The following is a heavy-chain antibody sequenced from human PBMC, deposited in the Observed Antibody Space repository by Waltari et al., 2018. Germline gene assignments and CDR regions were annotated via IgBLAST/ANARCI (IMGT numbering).Heavy chain of an antibody. Sequence: EVQLVQSGAEVKKPGESLKISCKASGYSFTNYWIGWVRQVPGRGLEWVGVSYHGAPETTYSPSVQGHVTITADRSITTAFLQWNSLRASDTAIYYCARLGTPHPSHPDFHDWGQGTLVTVSS. J-gene: IGHJ4*02. CDR3: ARLGTPHPSHPDFHD. V-gene: IGHV5-51*01. CDR2: SYHGAPET. CDR1: GYSFTNYW.